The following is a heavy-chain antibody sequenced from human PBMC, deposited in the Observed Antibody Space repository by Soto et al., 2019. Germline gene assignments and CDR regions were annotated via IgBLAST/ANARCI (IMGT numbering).Heavy chain of an antibody. Sequence: EVHLVESGGGLVQRGGSLKLSCAGSGFTFSGSAMHWVRQTSGKGLEWLGRIRSKPNSYATAYGASVKGRLTISRDDSKNTAYMQVDSLKTEDTAVYYCGTGYDILTNWGQGTLVIVSS. CDR2: IRSKPNSYAT. J-gene: IGHJ4*02. D-gene: IGHD3-22*01. CDR3: GTGYDILTN. V-gene: IGHV3-73*01. CDR1: GFTFSGSA.